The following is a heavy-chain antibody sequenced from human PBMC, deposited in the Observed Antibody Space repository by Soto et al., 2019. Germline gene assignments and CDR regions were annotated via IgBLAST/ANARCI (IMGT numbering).Heavy chain of an antibody. V-gene: IGHV4-39*01. D-gene: IGHD3-3*01. Sequence: PSETLSLTCTVSGGSISSSSYYWGWIRQPPGKGLEWIGSIYYSGSTYYNPSLKSRVTISVDTSKNQFSLKLSSVTAADTAVYYCARLKPVLRFLEWFPNWFDPWGQGTLVPVSS. CDR1: GGSISSSSYY. J-gene: IGHJ5*02. CDR2: IYYSGST. CDR3: ARLKPVLRFLEWFPNWFDP.